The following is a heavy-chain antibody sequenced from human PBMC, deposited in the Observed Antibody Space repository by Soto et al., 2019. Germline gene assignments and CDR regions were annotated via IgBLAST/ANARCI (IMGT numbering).Heavy chain of an antibody. CDR3: TRDASRDSSARGWFDP. V-gene: IGHV3-21*01. J-gene: IGHJ5*02. CDR2: ISSNGAYI. CDR1: GFTFRSFT. D-gene: IGHD6-13*01. Sequence: SLRLSCAASGFTFRSFTMNWVRQAPGKGLEWVSTISSNGAYIYYTDALRGRFTISRDNAKNSLHLQMNSLRAEDTAVYYCTRDASRDSSARGWFDPWGPGTLVTVSS.